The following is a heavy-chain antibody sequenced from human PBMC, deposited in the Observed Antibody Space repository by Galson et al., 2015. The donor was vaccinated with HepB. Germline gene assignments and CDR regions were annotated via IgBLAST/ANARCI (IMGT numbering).Heavy chain of an antibody. V-gene: IGHV5-51*01. CDR3: ARQDVSYRIKGYCSGGSCYAQYFDY. D-gene: IGHD2-15*01. J-gene: IGHJ4*02. Sequence: QSGAEVKKPGESLKISCKGSGYSFTSYWIGWVRQMPGKGLEWMGIIYPGDSDTRYSPSFQGQVTISADKSISTAYLQWSSLKASDTAMYYCARQDVSYRIKGYCSGGSCYAQYFDYWGQGTLVTVSS. CDR2: IYPGDSDT. CDR1: GYSFTSYW.